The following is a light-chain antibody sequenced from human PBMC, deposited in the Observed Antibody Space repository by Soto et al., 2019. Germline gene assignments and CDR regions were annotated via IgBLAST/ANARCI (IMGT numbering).Light chain of an antibody. Sequence: AIQMTQSPSSLSASVGDRVTITCRASQGIRRDLGWYQQKPGKAPKLLIYGASTLQSGVPSRFSGSGSGTDFTLTITSLQPEDFATYFCLQDYNYPRTFGQGTKLEIK. J-gene: IGKJ2*01. CDR3: LQDYNYPRT. V-gene: IGKV1-6*01. CDR1: QGIRRD. CDR2: GAS.